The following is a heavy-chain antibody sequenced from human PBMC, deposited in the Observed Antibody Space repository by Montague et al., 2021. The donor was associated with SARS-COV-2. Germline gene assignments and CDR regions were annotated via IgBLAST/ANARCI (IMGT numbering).Heavy chain of an antibody. Sequence: SETLSLTCTVSGGSISSSSYYWGWIRQPPGKGLEWIGSIYYSGSTYYNPSLKSRVTISVDTSKYQFSLKLSSATAADTAVYYCARRPVGYCSSTSCYTDYYYGMDVWGQGTTVTVSS. D-gene: IGHD2-2*02. V-gene: IGHV4-39*01. J-gene: IGHJ6*02. CDR1: GGSISSSSYY. CDR3: ARRPVGYCSSTSCYTDYYYGMDV. CDR2: IYYSGST.